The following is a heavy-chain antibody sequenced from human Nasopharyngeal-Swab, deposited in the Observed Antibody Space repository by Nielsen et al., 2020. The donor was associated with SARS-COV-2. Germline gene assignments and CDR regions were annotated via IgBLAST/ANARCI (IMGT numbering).Heavy chain of an antibody. V-gene: IGHV3-30*18. CDR3: AKRGAFLEILTGYPPIDY. J-gene: IGHJ4*02. CDR1: GFTFNNYI. D-gene: IGHD3-9*01. Sequence: GESLKISCAASGFTFNNYIMHWVRQAPGKGLEWVAVISYEGSIKHYGDSVKGRFTISRDNSKNTLYLQMNRLRAEDTAMYYCAKRGAFLEILTGYPPIDYWGQGTLVTVSS. CDR2: ISYEGSIK.